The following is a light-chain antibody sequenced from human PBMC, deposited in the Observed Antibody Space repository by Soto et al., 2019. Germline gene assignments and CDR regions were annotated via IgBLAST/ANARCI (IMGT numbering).Light chain of an antibody. J-gene: IGLJ1*01. V-gene: IGLV2-11*01. CDR1: SSDVGGYNF. CDR3: CSYAGSYVYV. Sequence: QSALTQPRSVSGSPGHSVTISCTGTSSDVGGYNFVSWYQQHPVKAHNLLIYDVTKRPSGVPDRFSGSKSGNTASLTISGLQTEDEAGYYCCSYAGSYVYVFGTGTKLTVL. CDR2: DVT.